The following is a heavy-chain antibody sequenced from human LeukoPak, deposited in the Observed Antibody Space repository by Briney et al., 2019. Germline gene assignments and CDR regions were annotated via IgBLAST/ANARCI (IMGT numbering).Heavy chain of an antibody. V-gene: IGHV3-48*04. CDR3: AKDPAVVVSYYFDY. CDR1: GFTFSSYS. J-gene: IGHJ4*02. Sequence: GGSLRLSCAASGFTFSSYSMNWVRQAPGKGLEWVSYISSSSSTIYYADSVKGRFTISRDNAKNSLYLQMNSLRAEDTAVYYCAKDPAVVVSYYFDYWGQGTLVTVSS. D-gene: IGHD2-15*01. CDR2: ISSSSSTI.